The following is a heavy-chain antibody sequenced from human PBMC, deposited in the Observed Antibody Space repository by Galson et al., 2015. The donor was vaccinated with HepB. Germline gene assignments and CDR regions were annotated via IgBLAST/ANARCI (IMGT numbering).Heavy chain of an antibody. V-gene: IGHV3-53*01. CDR1: GFTFSDYY. Sequence: SLRLSCAASGFTFSDYYMSWVRQAPGRGLEWVSFIYSDGSTYYADSVKGRFTISRDNSKNTLYLQMNSLRAEDTAVYYCARHDYGGNYYYGMDVWGQGTTVTVTS. CDR2: IYSDGST. D-gene: IGHD4-23*01. J-gene: IGHJ6*02. CDR3: ARHDYGGNYYYGMDV.